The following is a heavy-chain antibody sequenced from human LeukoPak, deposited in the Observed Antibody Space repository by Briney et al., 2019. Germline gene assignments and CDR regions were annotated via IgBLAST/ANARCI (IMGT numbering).Heavy chain of an antibody. CDR3: VCYGSGRAW. J-gene: IGHJ4*02. V-gene: IGHV4-30-2*01. Sequence: SETLSLTCTVSGGSISSGGYYWSWIRQPPGKGLEWIGYIYHSGSTYYNPSLKSRVTISVGRSKNQFSLKLSSVTAADTAVYYCVCYGSGRAWWGQGTLVTVSS. CDR1: GGSISSGGYY. CDR2: IYHSGST. D-gene: IGHD3-10*01.